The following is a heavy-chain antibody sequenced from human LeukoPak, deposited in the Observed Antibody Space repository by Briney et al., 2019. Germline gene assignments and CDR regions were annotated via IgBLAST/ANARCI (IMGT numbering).Heavy chain of an antibody. D-gene: IGHD3-10*01. CDR1: GGSISRYY. CDR2: IHTSGST. V-gene: IGHV4-4*07. CDR3: AREDGSGRWY. Sequence: SETLSLTCSVSGGSISRYYWGWIRQPAGKGLEWIGRIHTSGSTNYNPSLKSRVTMSVDTSKNQFSLKLNSVTAADTAVYYCAREDGSGRWYWGQGTLVTVSS. J-gene: IGHJ4*02.